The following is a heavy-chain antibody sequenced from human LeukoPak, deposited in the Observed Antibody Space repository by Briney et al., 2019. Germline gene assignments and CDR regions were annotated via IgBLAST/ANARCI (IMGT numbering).Heavy chain of an antibody. Sequence: GGSLRLSCAASGFTFSSYAMQWVRQAPGKGLEWVAVISYDGSNKYYADSVKGRFTISRDNSKNTLYLQMNSLRAEDTAVYYCARDDSSGYYYGFWFDPWGQGTLVTVSS. V-gene: IGHV3-30-3*01. D-gene: IGHD3-22*01. CDR3: ARDDSSGYYYGFWFDP. J-gene: IGHJ5*02. CDR1: GFTFSSYA. CDR2: ISYDGSNK.